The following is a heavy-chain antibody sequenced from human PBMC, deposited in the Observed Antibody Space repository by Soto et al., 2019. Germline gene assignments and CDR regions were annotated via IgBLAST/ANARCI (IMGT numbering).Heavy chain of an antibody. CDR1: GFTFSSYD. J-gene: IGHJ5*02. V-gene: IGHV3-13*01. Sequence: PGGSLRLSCAASGFTFSSYDMHWVRQATGKGLEWVSAIGTAGDTYYPGSVKGRFTISRENAKNSLYLQMNSLRAGDTAVYYCARGGGYGDYGENWFDPWGQGTLVTVSS. D-gene: IGHD4-17*01. CDR3: ARGGGYGDYGENWFDP. CDR2: IGTAGDT.